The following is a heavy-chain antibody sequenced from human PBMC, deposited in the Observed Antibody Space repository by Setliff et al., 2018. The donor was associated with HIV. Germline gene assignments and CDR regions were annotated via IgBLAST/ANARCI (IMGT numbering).Heavy chain of an antibody. J-gene: IGHJ6*03. Sequence: SETLSLTCAVSGYSISSGCYWGWIRQPPGKGLEWIGSMYHTGSTYYSPSLNSRVTMSVDTSQNQVSLDLDSVTAADTAVYYCARDGPLEGSYRYYYYYMDVWGKGTTVTVSS. CDR1: GYSISSGCY. CDR2: MYHTGST. V-gene: IGHV4-38-2*02. CDR3: ARDGPLEGSYRYYYYYMDV. D-gene: IGHD3-10*01.